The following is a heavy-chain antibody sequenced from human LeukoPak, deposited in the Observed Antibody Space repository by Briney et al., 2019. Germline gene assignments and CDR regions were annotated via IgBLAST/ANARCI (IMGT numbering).Heavy chain of an antibody. J-gene: IGHJ4*02. CDR3: ASLPFGTSYQLRDVGFDY. CDR1: GGSISSGGYY. D-gene: IGHD2-2*01. V-gene: IGHV4-30-2*01. Sequence: PSQTLSLTCTVSGGSISSGGYYWSWIRQPPGKGLEWIGYIYHSGSTYYNPSLKSRVTISVDRSKNQFSLKLSSVTAADTAVYYCASLPFGTSYQLRDVGFDYWGQGTLVTVSS. CDR2: IYHSGST.